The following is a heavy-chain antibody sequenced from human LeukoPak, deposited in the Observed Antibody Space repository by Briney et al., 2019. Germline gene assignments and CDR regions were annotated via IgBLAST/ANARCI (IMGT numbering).Heavy chain of an antibody. V-gene: IGHV3-21*01. CDR3: ARGATDVTRWFDP. D-gene: IGHD1-1*01. CDR1: GFAFNTYS. Sequence: GGSLRLSCAASGFAFNTYSMSWVRQAPGKGLEWVSIISRASESIFYADSVKGRFTISRDNAKNSLYLQMNGLRAEDTAVYYCARGATDVTRWFDPWGQGTRVTVSS. J-gene: IGHJ5*02. CDR2: ISRASESI.